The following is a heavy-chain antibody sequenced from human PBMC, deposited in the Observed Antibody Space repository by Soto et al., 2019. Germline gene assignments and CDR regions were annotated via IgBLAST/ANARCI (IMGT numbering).Heavy chain of an antibody. CDR2: LSDSGGSI. Sequence: ESGGGLVRPGGSLRLSCPASGFTFSRHAMTWVRQAPGKGLEWVSGLSDSGGSIYYADSVKGRFTISRDNSMNTLYLQMNTLRAEDTAIYYCAKVSSSWYAGFFDLWGQGTLVTVSS. CDR3: AKVSSSWYAGFFDL. V-gene: IGHV3-23*01. J-gene: IGHJ4*02. CDR1: GFTFSRHA. D-gene: IGHD6-13*01.